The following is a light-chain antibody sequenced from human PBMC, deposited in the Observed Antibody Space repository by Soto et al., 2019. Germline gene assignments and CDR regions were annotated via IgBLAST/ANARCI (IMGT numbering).Light chain of an antibody. Sequence: QSVLTHPPSVSGSPGQSVTIHCTGSSSDVGSFSRVSWYQQPPGTAPKLIIYEVSYRPSGVPDRFSGSKSGNTASLTISGLLAEDEADYYCSSYTTSNTYVFGTGTKLTVL. CDR2: EVS. J-gene: IGLJ1*01. CDR1: SSDVGSFSR. V-gene: IGLV2-18*02. CDR3: SSYTTSNTYV.